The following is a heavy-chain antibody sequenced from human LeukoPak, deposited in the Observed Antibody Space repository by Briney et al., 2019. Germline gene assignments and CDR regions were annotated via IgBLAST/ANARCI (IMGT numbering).Heavy chain of an antibody. CDR1: GFTFSSYS. CDR2: ISSSSSYI. J-gene: IGHJ6*02. CDR3: ARAIFPSYYYYGMDV. V-gene: IGHV3-21*01. D-gene: IGHD2/OR15-2a*01. Sequence: GGSLRLSCAASGFTFSSYSMNWVRQAPGKGLEWVSSISSSSSYIYYADSVKGRFTISRDNAKNSLYLQMNSLRAEDTAVYYCARAIFPSYYYYGMDVWGQGTTVTVSS.